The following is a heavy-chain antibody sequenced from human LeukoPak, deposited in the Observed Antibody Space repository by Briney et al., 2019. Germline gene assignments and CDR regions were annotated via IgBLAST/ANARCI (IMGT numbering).Heavy chain of an antibody. CDR3: ARDRFVDTAMVPGPYNWFDP. V-gene: IGHV3-48*01. CDR1: GFTFSSYS. CDR2: ISSSSSTI. J-gene: IGHJ5*02. Sequence: PGGSLRLSCAASGFTFSSYSMNWVRQAPGKGLEWVSYISSSSSTIYYADSVKGRFTISRDNAKNSLYLQMNSLRAEDTAVYYCARDRFVDTAMVPGPYNWFDPWGQGTLVTVSS. D-gene: IGHD5-18*01.